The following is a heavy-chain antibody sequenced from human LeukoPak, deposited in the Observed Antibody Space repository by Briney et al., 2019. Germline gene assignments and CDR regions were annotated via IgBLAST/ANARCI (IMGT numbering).Heavy chain of an antibody. CDR3: ATDRGIRYFARGAFDI. J-gene: IGHJ3*02. CDR2: FDPEDGET. CDR1: GYTLTELS. V-gene: IGHV1-24*01. Sequence: ASVKVSCKVSGYTLTELSMHWVRQAPGNGLEWMGGFDPEDGETIYAQKFQGRVTMTEDTSTDTAYMELSSLRSEDTAVYYCATDRGIRYFARGAFDIWGQGTMVTVSS. D-gene: IGHD3-9*01.